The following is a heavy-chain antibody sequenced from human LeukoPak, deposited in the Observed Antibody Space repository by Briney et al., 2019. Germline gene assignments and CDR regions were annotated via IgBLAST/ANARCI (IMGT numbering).Heavy chain of an antibody. J-gene: IGHJ3*02. V-gene: IGHV3-30*04. CDR1: GFTFSSYA. Sequence: QPGGSLRLSCAASGFTFSSYAMHWVRQAPGKGLEWVAVISYDGSNKYYADSVKGRFTISRDNSKNTLHLQMNSLRAEDTAVYYCARGRALAVFDIWGQGTMVTVSS. CDR2: ISYDGSNK. CDR3: ARGRALAVFDI. D-gene: IGHD3-16*01.